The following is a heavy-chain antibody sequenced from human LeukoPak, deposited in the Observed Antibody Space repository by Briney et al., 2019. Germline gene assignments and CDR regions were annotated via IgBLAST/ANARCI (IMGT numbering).Heavy chain of an antibody. CDR3: ARAGEGLQSYGFDM. J-gene: IGHJ3*02. Sequence: PGGSLRLSCAASGFTLSSHWMHWVRPGPGEGVVWGSRINSDGSSTAYADSVKGRFTISRDNAKNTVYLQMNNLRAEDTAVYYCARAGEGLQSYGFDMWGQGTKVSVST. D-gene: IGHD1-26*01. CDR2: INSDGSST. V-gene: IGHV3-74*01. CDR1: GFTLSSHW.